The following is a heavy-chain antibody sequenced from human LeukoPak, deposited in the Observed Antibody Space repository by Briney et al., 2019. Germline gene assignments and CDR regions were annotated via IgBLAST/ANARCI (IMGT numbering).Heavy chain of an antibody. J-gene: IGHJ4*02. CDR3: ARGRRGYSGYEFDY. CDR2: IYYSGST. CDR1: GGSIGSGDYY. Sequence: SQTLSLTYTVSGGSIGSGDYYWSWIRQPPGKGLEWIGYIYYSGSTYYNPSLKSRVTISVDTSKNQFSLRLSSVTPADTAVYYCARGRRGYSGYEFDYWGQGTLVTVSS. D-gene: IGHD5-12*01. V-gene: IGHV4-30-4*01.